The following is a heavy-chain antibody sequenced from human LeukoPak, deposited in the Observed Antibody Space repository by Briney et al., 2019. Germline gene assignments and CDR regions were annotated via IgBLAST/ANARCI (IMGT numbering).Heavy chain of an antibody. J-gene: IGHJ6*02. D-gene: IGHD3-10*01. CDR3: ARAYGSGTTGYYYYGMDV. CDR1: GFTFSSYD. Sequence: PGGSLRLSCAASGFTFSSYDMHWVRQATGKGLEWVSAIGTAGDTYYPGSVKGRFTISRENAKNSLYLQMNSLRAGDTAVYYCARAYGSGTTGYYYYGMDVWGQGTTVTVSS. CDR2: IGTAGDT. V-gene: IGHV3-13*01.